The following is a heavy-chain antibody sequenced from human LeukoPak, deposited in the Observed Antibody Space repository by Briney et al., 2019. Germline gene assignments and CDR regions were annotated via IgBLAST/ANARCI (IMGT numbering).Heavy chain of an antibody. V-gene: IGHV3-33*01. CDR1: GFTFSSYG. Sequence: GRSLRLSCAASGFTFSSYGMHWVRQAPGKGLEWVAVIWYDGSNKYYADSVKGRFTISRDNSKNTLYLQMNSLRAEDTAVYYCARDHSRGATTPTLGYWGQGTLVTVSS. CDR2: IWYDGSNK. J-gene: IGHJ4*02. D-gene: IGHD1-26*01. CDR3: ARDHSRGATTPTLGY.